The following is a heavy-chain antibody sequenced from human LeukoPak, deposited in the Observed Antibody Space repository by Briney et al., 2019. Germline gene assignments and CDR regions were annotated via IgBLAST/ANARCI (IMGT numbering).Heavy chain of an antibody. CDR2: ILFDGSNK. Sequence: GRSLRLSCAASGFTFRIYGIQWVSQAPGKGLEWVAVILFDGSNKYYADSVKDRFTIYRDNSKNTLYLQMDSLRAEDTAVYYCAKVGDGDYYLDYWGQGTLVTVSS. CDR3: AKVGDGDYYLDY. CDR1: GFTFRIYG. D-gene: IGHD4-17*01. V-gene: IGHV3-33*06. J-gene: IGHJ4*02.